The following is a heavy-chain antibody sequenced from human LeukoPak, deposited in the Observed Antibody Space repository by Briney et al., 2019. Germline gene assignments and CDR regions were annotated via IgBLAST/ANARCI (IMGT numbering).Heavy chain of an antibody. CDR2: VRAEAYGGNT. J-gene: IGHJ4*02. CDR1: GFTFADYS. CDR3: ARDIAWEV. Sequence: GRSLRLSCKASGFTFADYSISWVRQAPGKGLEWVGFVRAEAYGGNTEYAASVKGRFTMSRDDSKSIAYLQMNSLKIEDSAEYYCARDIAWEVWGLGTLVTVSS. D-gene: IGHD6-13*01. V-gene: IGHV3-49*04.